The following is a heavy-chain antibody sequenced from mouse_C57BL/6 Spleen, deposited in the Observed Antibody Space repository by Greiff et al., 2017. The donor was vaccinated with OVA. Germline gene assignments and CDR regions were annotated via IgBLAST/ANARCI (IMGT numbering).Heavy chain of an antibody. Sequence: VKLLESGPGLVAPSQSLSITCTVSGFSLTSYGVHWVRQPPGKGLEWLVVIWSDGSTTYNSALKSRLSISKDNSKSQVFLKMNSLQTDDTAMYYCARHGDSNYLWYFDVWGTGTTVTVSS. J-gene: IGHJ1*03. CDR1: GFSLTSYG. CDR3: ARHGDSNYLWYFDV. D-gene: IGHD2-5*01. CDR2: IWSDGST. V-gene: IGHV2-6-1*01.